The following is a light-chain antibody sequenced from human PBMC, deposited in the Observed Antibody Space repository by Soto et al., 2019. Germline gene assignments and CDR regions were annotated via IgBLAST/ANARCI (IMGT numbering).Light chain of an antibody. CDR1: QSISSY. Sequence: DIQMTQSPSSLSASVGDRVTITCRASQSISSYLNWYQQKPGKAPNLLIYAASSLQSGVPSRFRGSGSGTDFTLTVSSLQPEDFATYYCQQSYSTPETFGQGTKLEIK. CDR3: QQSYSTPET. J-gene: IGKJ2*01. V-gene: IGKV1-39*01. CDR2: AAS.